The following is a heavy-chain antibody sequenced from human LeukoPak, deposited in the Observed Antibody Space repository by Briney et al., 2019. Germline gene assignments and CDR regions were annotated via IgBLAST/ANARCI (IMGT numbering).Heavy chain of an antibody. J-gene: IGHJ4*02. V-gene: IGHV4-59*01. D-gene: IGHD6-6*01. CDR3: AREYSTSSEGDYFDY. Sequence: SETLSLTCTVSGASITTYYWTWIRQPPGKGLEWIGYIYHSGSTNYNPSLKSRVTISLDTSRNQFSLRLSSVTAADTAVSFCAREYSTSSEGDYFDYWGQGSLVTVSS. CDR2: IYHSGST. CDR1: GASITTYY.